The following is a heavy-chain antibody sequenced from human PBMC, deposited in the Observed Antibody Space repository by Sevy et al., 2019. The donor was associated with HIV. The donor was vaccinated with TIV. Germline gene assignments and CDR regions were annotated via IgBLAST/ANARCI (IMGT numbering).Heavy chain of an antibody. D-gene: IGHD2-15*01. CDR1: GGSVSSGSYY. J-gene: IGHJ4*02. CDR2: IYYSGST. CDR3: ARTSRGYCSGGSCDRGYYFDY. V-gene: IGHV4-61*01. Sequence: SETLSLTCTVSGGSVSSGSYYWSWIRQPPGKGLEWIGYIYYSGSTNYNPSLKSRVTISVGTSKNQFSLKLSSVTAADTAVYYCARTSRGYCSGGSCDRGYYFDYWGQGTLVTVSS.